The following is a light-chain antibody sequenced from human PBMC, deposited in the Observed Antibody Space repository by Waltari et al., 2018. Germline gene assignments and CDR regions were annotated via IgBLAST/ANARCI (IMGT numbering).Light chain of an antibody. CDR2: EVI. Sequence: QSALAQPASVSGSPGQSITISCTGTSSAVGSYNLVSWYQQHPGNVPKRMIYEVIKRPSGVSNRFSGSKSGNTASLTISGLQAEDEADYYCCSYVGGSSLIFGGGTKLTVL. CDR3: CSYVGGSSLI. V-gene: IGLV2-23*02. J-gene: IGLJ2*01. CDR1: SSAVGSYNL.